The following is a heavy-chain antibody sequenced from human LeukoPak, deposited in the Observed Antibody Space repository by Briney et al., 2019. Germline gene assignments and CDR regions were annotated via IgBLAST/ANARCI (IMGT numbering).Heavy chain of an antibody. V-gene: IGHV3-23*01. CDR3: AKDFAISLRFGEDYYGMDV. J-gene: IGHJ6*02. CDR1: GFTFSSYG. D-gene: IGHD3-10*01. CDR2: INGGPDDNT. Sequence: PGGSLRLSCAASGFTFSSYGMSWVRQAPGKGLEWVSTINGGPDDNTYYADSVKGRFTIFRDNSRNTLYLQMNSLRAEDTAIYICAKDFAISLRFGEDYYGMDVWGQGTTVTVSS.